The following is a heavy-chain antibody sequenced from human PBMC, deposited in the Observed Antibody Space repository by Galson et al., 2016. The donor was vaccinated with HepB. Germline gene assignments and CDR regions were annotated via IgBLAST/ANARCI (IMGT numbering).Heavy chain of an antibody. CDR1: GVTVSSEY. D-gene: IGHD1-26*01. Sequence: SLRLSCAKSGVTVSSEYVTWVRQAPGKGLEIVSSISRSGDSTDYADSVKGRFTISRDNSKNTLSLQMNSLKAEDTAVYYCVQGSTAPAVWGKGTTVTVSS. CDR2: ISRSGDST. CDR3: VQGSTAPAV. V-gene: IGHV3-23*01. J-gene: IGHJ6*04.